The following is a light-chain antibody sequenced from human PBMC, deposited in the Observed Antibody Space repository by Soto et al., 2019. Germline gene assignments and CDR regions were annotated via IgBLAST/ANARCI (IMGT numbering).Light chain of an antibody. V-gene: IGKV3-15*01. Sequence: EIVMTQSPVTLSVPPGERATLSCRASQSVRSNLAWYQQKPGQAPRLLMYDASTRATGIPARFSGSGSGTEFTLTISSLQSEDFAVYYCQQYNYWPPWTFGQGTKVDIK. CDR3: QQYNYWPPWT. CDR2: DAS. J-gene: IGKJ1*01. CDR1: QSVRSN.